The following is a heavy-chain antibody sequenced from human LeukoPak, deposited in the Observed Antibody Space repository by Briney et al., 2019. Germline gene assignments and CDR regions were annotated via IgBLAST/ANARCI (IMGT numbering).Heavy chain of an antibody. D-gene: IGHD2-2*02. J-gene: IGHJ6*03. Sequence: PGGSLRLSCAASGFTFSNYGIHWVRQAPGKGLEWVAFIRSDGGNKYYADSVKGRCTISRDNSKNTLYLQMNSLRAEDTAVYYCAKDATDIVVVPAAIFLTYFYYYMDVWGKGTTVTVSS. CDR2: IRSDGGNK. CDR1: GFTFSNYG. V-gene: IGHV3-30*02. CDR3: AKDATDIVVVPAAIFLTYFYYYMDV.